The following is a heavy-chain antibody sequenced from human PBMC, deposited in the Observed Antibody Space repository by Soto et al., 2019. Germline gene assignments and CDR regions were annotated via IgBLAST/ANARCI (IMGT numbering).Heavy chain of an antibody. CDR3: ASSYGVSWYGDF. J-gene: IGHJ4*02. Sequence: QVQLVQSGAEVRKPGSSVKVSCHSSGDSFNDYPVTWVRQAPGQGLEWMGGTIPVSGTTNYAQEFQGRVTIPAHVSTSTVYMELSSLKYGDTALYYCASSYGVSWYGDFGGQGPLVIVSS. CDR1: GDSFNDYP. CDR2: TIPVSGTT. D-gene: IGHD6-13*01. V-gene: IGHV1-69*01.